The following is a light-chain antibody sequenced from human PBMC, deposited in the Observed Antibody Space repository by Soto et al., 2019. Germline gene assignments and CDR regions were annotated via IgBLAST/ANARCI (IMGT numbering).Light chain of an antibody. Sequence: QSVLTQPPSVSAASGQKVTISCSGSFYDIGNNYVSWFQQFPGIAPRVVIYDDNKRPSGIPDRFSGSKSGTSATLVITGLQNGDEADYYCGSWHSTLDAWVFGGGTKVTVL. CDR1: FYDIGNNY. CDR3: GSWHSTLDAWV. V-gene: IGLV1-51*01. J-gene: IGLJ3*02. CDR2: DDN.